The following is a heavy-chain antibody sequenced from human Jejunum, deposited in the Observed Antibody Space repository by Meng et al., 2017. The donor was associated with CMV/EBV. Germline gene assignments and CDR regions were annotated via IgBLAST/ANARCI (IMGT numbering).Heavy chain of an antibody. CDR1: SSYS. Sequence: SSYSMNWIRQPPGKGLEWIGSIFYTGSTYYGTSLGSRVTISRDTSKNQFSLRLSSVTAADTAVYYCARVRVHSSGWRPFDYWGRGTLVTVSS. J-gene: IGHJ4*02. D-gene: IGHD6-19*01. CDR2: IFYTGST. V-gene: IGHV4-39*07. CDR3: ARVRVHSSGWRPFDY.